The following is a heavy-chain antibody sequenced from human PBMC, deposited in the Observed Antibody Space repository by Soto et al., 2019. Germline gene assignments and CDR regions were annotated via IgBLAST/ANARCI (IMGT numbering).Heavy chain of an antibody. Sequence: QVQLVQSGAEVKKPGSSVKVSYKASGGTFSSYTISWVRQAPGQGLEWMGRIIPILGIANYAQKFQGRVTITADKSTSTAYMELSSLRSEDTAVYYCARDCSSTSCYAYPWGQGTLVTVSS. D-gene: IGHD2-2*01. V-gene: IGHV1-69*08. J-gene: IGHJ5*02. CDR3: ARDCSSTSCYAYP. CDR1: GGTFSSYT. CDR2: IIPILGIA.